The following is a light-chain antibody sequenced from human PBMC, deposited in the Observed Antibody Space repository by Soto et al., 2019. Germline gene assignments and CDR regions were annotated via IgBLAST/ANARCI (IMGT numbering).Light chain of an antibody. V-gene: IGKV1-33*01. J-gene: IGKJ3*01. Sequence: DIQLTQSPSSLSASVGDRVTISCQASQDISNYLNWYQQKPGKAPKLLIYDTSNLETGVPSRFSGSGSGTDFTFTISSLQPEDFATYFCQQYDDLPAFTFGPGTKVDIK. CDR2: DTS. CDR3: QQYDDLPAFT. CDR1: QDISNY.